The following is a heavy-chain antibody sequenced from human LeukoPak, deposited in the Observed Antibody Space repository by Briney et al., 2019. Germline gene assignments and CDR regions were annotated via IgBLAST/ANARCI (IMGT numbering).Heavy chain of an antibody. Sequence: SETLSLTCTVSGGSISSGDYYWSWIRQPPGKGLEWIGYIYYSGSTYYNPSLKSRVTISVDTSKNQFSLKLSSVTAADTAVYYCARVKLLWFGESVSAFDIWGQGTMVTVSS. CDR2: IYYSGST. CDR1: GGSISSGDYY. D-gene: IGHD3-10*01. CDR3: ARVKLLWFGESVSAFDI. J-gene: IGHJ3*02. V-gene: IGHV4-30-4*01.